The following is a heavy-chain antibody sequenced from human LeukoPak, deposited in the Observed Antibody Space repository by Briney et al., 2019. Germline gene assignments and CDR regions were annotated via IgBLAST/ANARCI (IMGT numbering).Heavy chain of an antibody. Sequence: GGSLRLSCAASGFTFSSYAMSWVRQAPGKGLEWVSAISGSGGSTYYADSVKGRFTISRDNSKNTLYLQMNSLRAEDTAVYYCARERRDDYGDYVPFDYWGQGALVTVSS. CDR1: GFTFSSYA. J-gene: IGHJ4*02. CDR3: ARERRDDYGDYVPFDY. CDR2: ISGSGGST. V-gene: IGHV3-23*01. D-gene: IGHD4-17*01.